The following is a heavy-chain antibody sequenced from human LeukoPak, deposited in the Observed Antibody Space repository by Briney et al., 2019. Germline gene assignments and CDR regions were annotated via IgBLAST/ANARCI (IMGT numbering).Heavy chain of an antibody. CDR1: GGSISGYY. Sequence: SRTLSLTCTVSGGSISGYYWSWIRQPAGKGLEWIGRIYTSGSTNYNPSLKSRVTMSVDTSKNQFSLKLSSVTAADTAVYYCARVRDQYYYYGMDVWGQGTTVTVSS. CDR3: ARVRDQYYYYGMDV. J-gene: IGHJ6*02. V-gene: IGHV4-4*07. CDR2: IYTSGST.